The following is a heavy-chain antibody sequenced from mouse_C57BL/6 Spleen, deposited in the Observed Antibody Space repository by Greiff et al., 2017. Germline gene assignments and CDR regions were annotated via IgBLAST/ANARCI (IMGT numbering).Heavy chain of an antibody. D-gene: IGHD2-4*01. CDR2: ISYDGSN. Sequence: EVKVEESGPGLVKPSQSLSLTCSVTGYSITSGYYWNWIRQFPGNKLEWMGYISYDGSNNYNPSLKNRISITRDTSKNQFFLKLNSVTTEDTATYYCAREGGYDYDGAWFAYWGQGTLVTVSA. J-gene: IGHJ3*01. CDR3: AREGGYDYDGAWFAY. V-gene: IGHV3-6*01. CDR1: GYSITSGYY.